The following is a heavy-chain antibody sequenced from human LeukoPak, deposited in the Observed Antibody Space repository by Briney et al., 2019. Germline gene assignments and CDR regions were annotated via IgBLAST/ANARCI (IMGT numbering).Heavy chain of an antibody. CDR2: INHSGST. V-gene: IGHV4-34*01. CDR3: ARGKKPYGSGSYYFDY. Sequence: SETLSLTCAVYGGSFSGYYWSWIRQPPGKGLEWIGEINHSGSTNYNPSLKSRVTISVDTSKNQFSLKLSSVTAADTAVYYCARGKKPYGSGSYYFDYWGQGTLVTVSS. D-gene: IGHD3-10*01. J-gene: IGHJ4*02. CDR1: GGSFSGYY.